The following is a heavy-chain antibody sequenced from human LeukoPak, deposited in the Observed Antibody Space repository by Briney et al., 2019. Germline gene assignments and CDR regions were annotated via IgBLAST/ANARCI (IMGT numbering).Heavy chain of an antibody. Sequence: GGSLRLSRAASGFTFSSYAMSWVRQAPGKGLEWVSAISGSGGSTYYADSVKGRFTISRDNSKNTLYLQMNSLRAEDTAVYYCAKAPYYDILTGYCDYWGQGTLVTVSS. CDR2: ISGSGGST. D-gene: IGHD3-9*01. CDR3: AKAPYYDILTGYCDY. CDR1: GFTFSSYA. J-gene: IGHJ4*02. V-gene: IGHV3-23*01.